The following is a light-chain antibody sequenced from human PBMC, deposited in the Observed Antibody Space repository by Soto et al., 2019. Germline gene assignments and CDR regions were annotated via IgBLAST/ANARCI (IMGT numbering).Light chain of an antibody. CDR1: TGAITRGYY. J-gene: IGLJ2*01. V-gene: IGLV7-43*01. Sequence: QAVVTQEPSLTVSPGGTVTLTCASSTGAITRGYYPNWFQQKPGQAPRALIYSTSNQHSWTPARFSGSLVGGKAALTVSGVQPDDEAEYYCLLYSGGDVLFGGGTKLTVL. CDR2: STS. CDR3: LLYSGGDVL.